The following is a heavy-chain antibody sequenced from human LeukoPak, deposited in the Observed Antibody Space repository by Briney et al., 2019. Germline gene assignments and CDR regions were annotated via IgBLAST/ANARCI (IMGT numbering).Heavy chain of an antibody. D-gene: IGHD3-3*02. Sequence: PGGSLRLSCAASGFTFSTYEMSWARQAPGKGPEWVSSISESGGRTYYADSVTGRFTISRDNSRSTLYLQMYSLRAEDTAVYYCTKGSHLDVWGQGTMVTVSS. CDR3: TKGSHLDV. CDR1: GFTFSTYE. J-gene: IGHJ6*02. V-gene: IGHV3-23*01. CDR2: ISESGGRT.